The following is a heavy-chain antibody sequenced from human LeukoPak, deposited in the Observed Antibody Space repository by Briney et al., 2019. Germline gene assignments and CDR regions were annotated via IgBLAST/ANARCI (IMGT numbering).Heavy chain of an antibody. J-gene: IGHJ4*02. CDR1: GFTFSSYA. CDR2: ISGSGGST. Sequence: GSLRLSCAASGFTFSSYAMSWVRQAPGKGLEWVSAISGSGGSTYYADSVKGRFTISRDNSENTLYLQMNSLRAEDTAVYYCAKKLHYYGSGSYWGQGTLVTVSS. CDR3: AKKLHYYGSGSY. V-gene: IGHV3-23*01. D-gene: IGHD3-10*01.